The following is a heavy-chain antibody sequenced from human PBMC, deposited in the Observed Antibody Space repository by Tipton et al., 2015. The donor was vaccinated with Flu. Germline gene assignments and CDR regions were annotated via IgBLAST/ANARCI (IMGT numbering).Heavy chain of an antibody. D-gene: IGHD3-9*01. CDR3: AGSSYYDVVTGFSAFDY. CDR2: IYSSGST. J-gene: IGHJ4*02. V-gene: IGHV4-4*07. CDR1: GVSTSSPY. Sequence: TLSLTCTVSGVSTSSPYWSWIRQPAGKRLEWIGRIYSSGSTNYNPSLKSRVTMSVDTSKSQFSLKLRSMTAADTAVYYCAGSSYYDVVTGFSAFDYWGQGTPVTVSS.